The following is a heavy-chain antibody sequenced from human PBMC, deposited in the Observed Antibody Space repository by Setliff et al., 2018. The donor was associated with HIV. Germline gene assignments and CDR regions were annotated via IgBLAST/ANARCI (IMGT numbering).Heavy chain of an antibody. CDR3: ATGPTMVTSKGFWFFDL. J-gene: IGHJ2*01. CDR2: IIPNSAGT. Sequence: ASVKVSCKASGYTFTGYFIHWVRQAPGQGLEWMGRIIPNSAGTNYAQKFQGRVTMTRDTSISTAYMELSRLRSEDTAVYYCATGPTMVTSKGFWFFDLWGRGTLVTVSS. V-gene: IGHV1-2*06. D-gene: IGHD4-17*01. CDR1: GYTFTGYF.